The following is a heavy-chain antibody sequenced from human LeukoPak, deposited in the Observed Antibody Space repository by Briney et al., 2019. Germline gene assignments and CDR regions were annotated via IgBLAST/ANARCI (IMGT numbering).Heavy chain of an antibody. CDR1: GFTFDDYA. D-gene: IGHD6-25*01. CDR2: ISWNSGSI. V-gene: IGHV3-9*01. J-gene: IGHJ6*02. CDR3: AKELVIAAMGMDV. Sequence: GRSLRLSCAASGFTFDDYAMHWVRQAPGKGLEWVSGISWNSGSIGYADSVKGRFTISRDNAKNSLYLQMNSLRAEDTALYYCAKELVIAAMGMDVWGQGTTVTVSS.